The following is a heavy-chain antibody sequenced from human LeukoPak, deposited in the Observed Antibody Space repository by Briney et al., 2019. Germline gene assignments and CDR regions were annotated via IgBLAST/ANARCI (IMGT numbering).Heavy chain of an antibody. Sequence: GASVKVSCKASGYTFTSYDINWVRQATGQGLEWKGWMNPNSGNTGYAQKFQGRVTMTRNTSISTAYMELSSLRSEDTAVYYCASYCTSCYMSGMDVWGQGTTVTVSS. D-gene: IGHD2-2*02. J-gene: IGHJ6*02. CDR2: MNPNSGNT. CDR3: ASYCTSCYMSGMDV. CDR1: GYTFTSYD. V-gene: IGHV1-8*01.